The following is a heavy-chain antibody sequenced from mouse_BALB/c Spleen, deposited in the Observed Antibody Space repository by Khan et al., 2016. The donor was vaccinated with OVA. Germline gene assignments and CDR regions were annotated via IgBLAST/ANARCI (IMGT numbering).Heavy chain of an antibody. V-gene: IGHV1S137*01. CDR3: EIGGGFAY. D-gene: IGHD1-1*02. Sequence: QVRLQQSGAELVRPGVTVKISCKGSGYTFTDYAMHWVKQSHAKSLAWIGVISTYYDDADYNQMFQGKASMTEDRSSSTAYLELARLTSEESGNSYCEIGGGFAYWDQGTLVTVSA. CDR1: GYTFTDYA. J-gene: IGHJ3*01. CDR2: ISTYYDDA.